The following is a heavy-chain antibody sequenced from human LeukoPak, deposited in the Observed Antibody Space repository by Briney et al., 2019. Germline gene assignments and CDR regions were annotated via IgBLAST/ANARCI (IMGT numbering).Heavy chain of an antibody. Sequence: ASVEVSCKASGYTFTSYAMNWVRQAPGQGLEWMGWINTNTGNPTYAQGFTGRFVFSLDTSVSTAYLQISSLKAEDTAVYYCARDRVGATHKIGFDYWGQGTLVTVSS. CDR2: INTNTGNP. V-gene: IGHV7-4-1*02. CDR1: GYTFTSYA. CDR3: ARDRVGATHKIGFDY. J-gene: IGHJ4*02. D-gene: IGHD1-26*01.